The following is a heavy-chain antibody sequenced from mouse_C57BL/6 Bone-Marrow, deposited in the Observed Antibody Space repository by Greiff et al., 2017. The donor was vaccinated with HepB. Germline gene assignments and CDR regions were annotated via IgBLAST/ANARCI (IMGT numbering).Heavy chain of an antibody. Sequence: VQLQQPGAALVMPGASVKLSCKASGYTFTSYWMHWVKPRPGQGLAWIGEIDPSDSYTNYNQKFTGKSTLTVDKSSSTAYMQLSSMTSEDSAVYYCAKVNSYAMDYWGQGTSVTVSS. CDR3: AKVNSYAMDY. CDR1: GYTFTSYW. V-gene: IGHV1-69*01. D-gene: IGHD1-3*01. J-gene: IGHJ4*01. CDR2: IDPSDSYT.